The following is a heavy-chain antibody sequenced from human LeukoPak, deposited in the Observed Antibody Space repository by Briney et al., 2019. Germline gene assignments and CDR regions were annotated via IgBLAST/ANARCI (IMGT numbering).Heavy chain of an antibody. CDR2: IYTGGST. CDR1: GGSISSGSYY. J-gene: IGHJ3*02. D-gene: IGHD3-22*01. Sequence: PSETLSLTCTVSGGSISSGSYYWSWIRQPAGKGLEWIGRIYTGGSTNYNPSLKSRVTISVDTSKNQFSLKLSSVTAADTAVYYCASYYDSSGFDIWGQGTMVTVSS. V-gene: IGHV4-61*02. CDR3: ASYYDSSGFDI.